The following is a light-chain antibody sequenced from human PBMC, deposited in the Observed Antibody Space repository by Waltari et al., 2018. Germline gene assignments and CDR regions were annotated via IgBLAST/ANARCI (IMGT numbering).Light chain of an antibody. CDR3: QQYYSSPHT. CDR2: WAS. J-gene: IGKJ2*01. CDR1: LSVLHSSRNNNY. Sequence: DIVMTQSPDSLAVSLGERATINCKSSLSVLHSSRNNNYLAWYQQKPGKPPKLLIFWASTREAVVPDRFSGGGSGTDFTLTISSLQAEDVAVYYCQQYYSSPHTFGQGTKLEIK. V-gene: IGKV4-1*01.